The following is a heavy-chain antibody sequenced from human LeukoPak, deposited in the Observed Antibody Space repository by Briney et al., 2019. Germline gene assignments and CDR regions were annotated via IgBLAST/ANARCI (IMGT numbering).Heavy chain of an antibody. CDR1: GGSISGYY. CDR3: AKVSDRDSSGYYWGFEY. D-gene: IGHD3-22*01. Sequence: SETLSLTCTVSGGSISGYYWSWIRQPPGKGLECIGYANYSGSTNYNPSLKSRVTISVDTSRNQFSLKLTSVTAADTAVYYCAKVSDRDSSGYYWGFEYWGQGTLVTVSS. CDR2: ANYSGST. J-gene: IGHJ4*02. V-gene: IGHV4-59*08.